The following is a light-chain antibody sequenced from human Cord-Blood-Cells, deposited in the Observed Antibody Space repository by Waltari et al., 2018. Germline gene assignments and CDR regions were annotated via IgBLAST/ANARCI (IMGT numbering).Light chain of an antibody. CDR1: SSDVGGYNY. CDR3: CSYAGSYTWV. CDR2: DVS. J-gene: IGLJ3*02. Sequence: QSALTQPRSVSGSPGPSVTISCTGTSSDVGGYNYVSWYQQHPGKAPKRMIYDVSKRPSGVTDRFSGSKSGNTASLTISGLQAGEEADDYCCSYAGSYTWVFGGGTKLTVL. V-gene: IGLV2-11*01.